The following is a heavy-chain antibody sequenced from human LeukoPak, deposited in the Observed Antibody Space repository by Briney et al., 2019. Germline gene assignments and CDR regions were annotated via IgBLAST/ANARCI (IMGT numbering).Heavy chain of an antibody. Sequence: GGSLRLSCAVSGFTFSSYGMHWVRQAPGKGLEWVSVIYASSTASFYADSVKGRFTISRDNSKNTVYLQMNSLRAEDTAVYYCARVPYYYDSSGYLDAFDSSGQGTMVTVSS. J-gene: IGHJ3*02. CDR3: ARVPYYYDSSGYLDAFDS. V-gene: IGHV3-NL1*01. CDR1: GFTFSSYG. D-gene: IGHD3-22*01. CDR2: IYASSTAS.